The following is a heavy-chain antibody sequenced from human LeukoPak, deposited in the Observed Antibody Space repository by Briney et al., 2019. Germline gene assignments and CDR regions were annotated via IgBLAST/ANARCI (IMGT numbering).Heavy chain of an antibody. Sequence: ASVKVSCKAPGYTFTSYGISWVRQAPGQGLEWMGWISAYNGNTNYAQKLQGRVTMTTDTSTSTAYMELRSLRPDDTAVYYCARSLVYAEDAFDIWGQGTMVTVSS. CDR1: GYTFTSYG. D-gene: IGHD2-8*01. J-gene: IGHJ3*02. V-gene: IGHV1-18*01. CDR3: ARSLVYAEDAFDI. CDR2: ISAYNGNT.